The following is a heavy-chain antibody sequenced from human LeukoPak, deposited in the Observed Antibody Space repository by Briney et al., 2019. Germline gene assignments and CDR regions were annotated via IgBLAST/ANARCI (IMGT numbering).Heavy chain of an antibody. V-gene: IGHV3-30*18. CDR2: ISYDGSNK. Sequence: SGGSLRLSCAASRFTFSNYGMHWVRQAPGKGLDWVAIISYDGSNKYYADSVKGRFTISRDNSKNTLYLQMNSLRVEDSAVYYCAKTGNYNWNGFDYWGQGTLVTVSS. J-gene: IGHJ4*02. D-gene: IGHD1-20*01. CDR1: RFTFSNYG. CDR3: AKTGNYNWNGFDY.